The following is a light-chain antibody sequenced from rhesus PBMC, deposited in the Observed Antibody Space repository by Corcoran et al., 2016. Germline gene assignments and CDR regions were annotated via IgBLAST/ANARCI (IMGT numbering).Light chain of an antibody. J-gene: IGKJ2*01. CDR2: EAS. Sequence: DIQVTQSPSSLSASVGDRVTITCRASQGITNDLAWYQQKPGETPKLLIYEASSLQSGIPSRFSGSGSGTDFTLTISSLQSEDFATYYCQHYYSTPYSFGQGTKVEIK. V-gene: IGKV1-25*01. CDR1: QGITND. CDR3: QHYYSTPYS.